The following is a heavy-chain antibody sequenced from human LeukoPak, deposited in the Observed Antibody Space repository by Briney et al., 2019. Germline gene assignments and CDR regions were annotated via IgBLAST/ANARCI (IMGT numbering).Heavy chain of an antibody. V-gene: IGHV3-7*02. CDR1: GFTFTRYW. CDR3: VGDLDY. CDR2: IKQDGSQE. D-gene: IGHD2-21*02. Sequence: GGSLRLSCAASGFTFTRYWIAWVRQAPGKGLEWVAIIKQDGSQEYYVDSVKGRFTISRDNSKNTLYLQMNSLRAEDTAVYYCVGDLDYWGQGTLVTVSS. J-gene: IGHJ4*02.